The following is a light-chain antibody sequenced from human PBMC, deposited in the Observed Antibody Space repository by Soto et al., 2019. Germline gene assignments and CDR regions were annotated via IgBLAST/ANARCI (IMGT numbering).Light chain of an antibody. CDR1: QSVSSY. CDR2: DAS. V-gene: IGKV3-11*01. CDR3: QQRSNWPPIT. Sequence: EIVLTQSPATLSLSPGERATLSCRASQSVSSYLAWYPQKPGQAPRLLIYDASNRATGIPARFSGSGSGPDFTLTISSLEPEDFAVYYCQQRSNWPPITFGQGTRLEIK. J-gene: IGKJ5*01.